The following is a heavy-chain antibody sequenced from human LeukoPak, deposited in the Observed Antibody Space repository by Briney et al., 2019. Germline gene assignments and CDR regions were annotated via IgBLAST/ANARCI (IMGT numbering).Heavy chain of an antibody. CDR2: MNPNTDNT. V-gene: IGHV1-8*03. CDR1: GYTFTSYD. Sequence: ASVKVSCKASGYTFTSYDINWVRQATGQGLEWMGWMNPNTDNTGYAQKFQGRVTITRNTSISTAYMELSSLRSEDTAVYYCARNAFNTSSENYFDFWGRGTLVTVSS. CDR3: ARNAFNTSSENYFDF. D-gene: IGHD6-6*01. J-gene: IGHJ4*02.